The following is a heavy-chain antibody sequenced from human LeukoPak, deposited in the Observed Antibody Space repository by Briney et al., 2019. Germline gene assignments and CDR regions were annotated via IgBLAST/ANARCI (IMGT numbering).Heavy chain of an antibody. J-gene: IGHJ6*03. CDR2: INPNSGGT. CDR3: ARDEVAAAGIFYYYYYMDV. CDR1: GYTFTGYY. D-gene: IGHD6-13*01. V-gene: IGHV1-2*02. Sequence: ASVKVSCKASGYTFTGYYMHWMRQAPGQRLEWMGWINPNSGGTNYAQKFQGRVTMTRDTSISTAYMELSRLRSDDTAVYYCARDEVAAAGIFYYYYYMDVWGKGTTVTVSS.